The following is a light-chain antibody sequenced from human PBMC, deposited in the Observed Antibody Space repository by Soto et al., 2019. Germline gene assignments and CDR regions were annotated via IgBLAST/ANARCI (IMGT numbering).Light chain of an antibody. V-gene: IGKV3-20*01. CDR3: KQYGNLPWT. CDR1: QSVSNSY. J-gene: IGKJ1*01. Sequence: EIVLTQSPGTLSSSPGESATLSCRASQSVSNSYVGRYQQKPGQAPRLLIYDATKRATGIADRFSGSGSGTDLTLTISRLEPEDFAMYYCKQYGNLPWTFGQGTQVEIK. CDR2: DAT.